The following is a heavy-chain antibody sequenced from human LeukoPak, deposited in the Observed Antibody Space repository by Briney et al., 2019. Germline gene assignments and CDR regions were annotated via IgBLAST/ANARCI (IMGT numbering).Heavy chain of an antibody. CDR2: IRYDGSNK. CDR1: GFTFSSYG. V-gene: IGHV3-30*02. D-gene: IGHD3-22*01. J-gene: IGHJ4*02. CDR3: AKGMDSSGYHYRMAYFDY. Sequence: GGSLRPSCAASGFTFSSYGMNWVRQAPGKGLEWVAFIRYDGSNKYYGDSVKGRFTISRDNSKNTLYLQMNSLRAEDTAVYYCAKGMDSSGYHYRMAYFDYWGQGTLVTVSS.